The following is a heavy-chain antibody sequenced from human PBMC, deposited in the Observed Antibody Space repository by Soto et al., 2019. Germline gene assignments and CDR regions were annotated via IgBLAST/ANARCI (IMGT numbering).Heavy chain of an antibody. CDR1: GGSISSYY. J-gene: IGHJ5*02. V-gene: IGHV4-59*08. D-gene: IGHD2-21*02. CDR3: ARHPSDFWFDP. CDR2: IYYIGST. Sequence: SETLSLTCTVSGGSISSYYWSWIRQPPGKGLEWIGYIYYIGSTNYNPSLKSRVTISVDTSKNQFSLKLSPVTAADTAVYYCARHPSDFWFDPWGQGTLVTVSS.